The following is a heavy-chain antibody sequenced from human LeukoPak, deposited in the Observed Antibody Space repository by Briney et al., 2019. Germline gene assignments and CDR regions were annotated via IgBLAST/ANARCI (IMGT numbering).Heavy chain of an antibody. J-gene: IGHJ4*02. V-gene: IGHV4-34*01. CDR2: VNHSGYT. D-gene: IGHD4-17*01. CDR3: ARQLYGSDH. Sequence: PSETLSLTCDVSGVSFSTYYWSWIRQSPEKGLEWIGEVNHSGYTNYSPSLKGRVTISVDTSKNQFSLKLSSVTAADTAVYYCARQLYGSDHWGQGTLVTVSS. CDR1: GVSFSTYY.